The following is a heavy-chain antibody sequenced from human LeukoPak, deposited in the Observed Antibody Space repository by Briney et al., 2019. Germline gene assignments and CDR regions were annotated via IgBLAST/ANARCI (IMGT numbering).Heavy chain of an antibody. D-gene: IGHD1-26*01. V-gene: IGHV1-2*02. J-gene: IGHJ3*02. Sequence: ASVKVSCKASGYTFTGYYLHWVRQAPGQGLEWMGWINPQNGSTYFAQKFQGRVTLTGDTSSSTAHMELSRLGSDDTAVYYCARDLRYSGNGKINHAFDIWGQGTMVTVSS. CDR2: INPQNGST. CDR3: ARDLRYSGNGKINHAFDI. CDR1: GYTFTGYY.